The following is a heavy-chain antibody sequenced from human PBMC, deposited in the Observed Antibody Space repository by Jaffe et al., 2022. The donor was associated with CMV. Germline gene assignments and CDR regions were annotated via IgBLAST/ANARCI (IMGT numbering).Heavy chain of an antibody. CDR3: VRGSHYYDTTGYYSWFES. Sequence: EVQLEESGGGLVQPGGSLRLSCEASGLIFSSYWMHWVRQGPGKGPVWVSRINSDGSNTAYADSVKGRFIISRDNAKNTLYLQMNSLRGEDTALYYCVRGSHYYDTTGYYSWFESWGQGTLVTVSS. CDR2: INSDGSNT. V-gene: IGHV3-74*01. J-gene: IGHJ5*01. D-gene: IGHD3-22*01. CDR1: GLIFSSYW.